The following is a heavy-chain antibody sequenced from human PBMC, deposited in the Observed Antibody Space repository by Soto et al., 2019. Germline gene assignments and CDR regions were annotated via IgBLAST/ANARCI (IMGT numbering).Heavy chain of an antibody. Sequence: GGSLRLSCAASGFTFSSYEMNWVRQAPGKGLEWVSYISSSGSTIYYADSVKGRFTISRDNAKNSLYLQMNSLRAEDTAVYYCARLDYPGVYYYYGMDVWGQGTTVNVSS. CDR2: ISSSGSTI. CDR3: ARLDYPGVYYYYGMDV. CDR1: GFTFSSYE. D-gene: IGHD3-3*01. V-gene: IGHV3-48*03. J-gene: IGHJ6*02.